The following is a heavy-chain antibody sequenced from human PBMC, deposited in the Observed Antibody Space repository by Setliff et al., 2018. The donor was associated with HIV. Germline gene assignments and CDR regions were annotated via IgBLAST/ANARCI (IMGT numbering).Heavy chain of an antibody. CDR1: GGSISTSRYY. Sequence: SETLSLTCTVSGGSISTSRYYWGWIRQPPGKGLEWIGIITYRGNTYYNPSLKSRVTISVDTSKNQFSLKLSSVTAADTAVYHCVRHQVSGGPLLGKAFDIWGQGTMVTVSS. CDR2: ITYRGNT. D-gene: IGHD3-16*01. V-gene: IGHV4-39*01. J-gene: IGHJ3*02. CDR3: VRHQVSGGPLLGKAFDI.